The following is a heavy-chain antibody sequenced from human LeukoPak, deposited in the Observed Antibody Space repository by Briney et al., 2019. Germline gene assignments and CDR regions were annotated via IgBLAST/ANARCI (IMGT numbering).Heavy chain of an antibody. J-gene: IGHJ4*02. CDR1: GGSISSYY. CDR3: ARVGYGYSSSHFDY. CDR2: IYYSGST. Sequence: SETLSHTCTVSGGSISSYYWSWIRQPPGKGLEWIGYIYYSGSTNYNPSLKSRVTISVDTSKNQFSLKLSSVTAADTAVYYCARVGYGYSSSHFDYWGQGTLVTVSS. V-gene: IGHV4-59*01. D-gene: IGHD6-6*01.